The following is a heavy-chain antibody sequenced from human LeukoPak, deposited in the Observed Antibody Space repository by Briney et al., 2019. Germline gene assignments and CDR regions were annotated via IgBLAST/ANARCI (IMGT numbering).Heavy chain of an antibody. D-gene: IGHD3-22*01. CDR3: AKHTYYYDSSGYEAQLEFDY. J-gene: IGHJ4*02. CDR1: GFTFSSYA. CDR2: ISGSGGST. V-gene: IGHV3-23*01. Sequence: GGTLRLSCAASGFTFSSYAMSWVRQAPGKGLEWVSAISGSGGSTYYADSVKGRFTIPRDNSKNTLYLQMNSLRAEDTAVYYCAKHTYYYDSSGYEAQLEFDYWGQGTLVTVSS.